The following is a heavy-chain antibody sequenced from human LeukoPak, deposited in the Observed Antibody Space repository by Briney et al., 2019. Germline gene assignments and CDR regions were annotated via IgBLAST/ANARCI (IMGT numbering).Heavy chain of an antibody. V-gene: IGHV3-7*04. CDR2: IKQDGSEK. CDR3: ARGSGYYPLFDY. CDR1: GFTLSSYW. Sequence: TGGSLRLSCAASGFTLSSYWMTWVRQAPGKGLEWVANIKQDGSEKYYIDSVKGRFTISRDNSKNTLYLQMNSLRAEDTAVYYCARGSGYYPLFDYWGQGTLVTVSS. D-gene: IGHD3-22*01. J-gene: IGHJ4*02.